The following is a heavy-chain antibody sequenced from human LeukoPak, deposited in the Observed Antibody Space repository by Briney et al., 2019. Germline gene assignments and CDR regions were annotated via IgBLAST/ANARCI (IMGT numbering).Heavy chain of an antibody. CDR2: IIPIFGTA. V-gene: IGHV1-69*13. CDR1: GGTFSSYA. J-gene: IGHJ5*02. CDR3: ARGYYDSSGYLNWFDP. Sequence: SVKVSCKASGGTFSSYAISWVRQAPGQGLEWMGGIIPIFGTANYAQKFQGRVTITADESTSTAYMELSSLRSEDTAVYYCARGYYDSSGYLNWFDPWGQGTLVTVSS. D-gene: IGHD3-22*01.